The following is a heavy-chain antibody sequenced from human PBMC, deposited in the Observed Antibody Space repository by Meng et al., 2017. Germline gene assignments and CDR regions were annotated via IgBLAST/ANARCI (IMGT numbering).Heavy chain of an antibody. D-gene: IGHD5-18*01. J-gene: IGHJ6*02. V-gene: IGHV3-74*01. Sequence: GESLKISCAASGFTFSSYWMHWVRQAPGKGLVWASRFNSDGSSTSYADSVKGRFTISRDNAKNTLYLQMNSLRAEDTAVYYCARDWNPWIQLWTTYYYYGMDVWGQGTTVTVSS. CDR1: GFTFSSYW. CDR3: ARDWNPWIQLWTTYYYYGMDV. CDR2: FNSDGSST.